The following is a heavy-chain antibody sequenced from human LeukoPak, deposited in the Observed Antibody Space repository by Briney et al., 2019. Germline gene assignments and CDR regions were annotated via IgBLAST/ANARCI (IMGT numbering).Heavy chain of an antibody. Sequence: GGSLRLSCAASGFTFSSYAMSWVRQAPGKRLEWVSAISGSGGSTYYADSVKGRFTISRDNSKNTLYLQMNSLRAEDTAVYYCAKPPYSGSYSLYYYYMDVWGKGTTVTVSS. D-gene: IGHD1-26*01. J-gene: IGHJ6*03. CDR3: AKPPYSGSYSLYYYYMDV. V-gene: IGHV3-23*01. CDR1: GFTFSSYA. CDR2: ISGSGGST.